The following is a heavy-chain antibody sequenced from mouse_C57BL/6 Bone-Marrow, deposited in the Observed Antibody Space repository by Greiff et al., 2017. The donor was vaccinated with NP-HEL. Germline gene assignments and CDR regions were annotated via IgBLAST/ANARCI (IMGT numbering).Heavy chain of an antibody. CDR1: GFNIKDDY. V-gene: IGHV14-4*01. CDR2: IDPENGDT. D-gene: IGHD1-3*01. J-gene: IGHJ1*03. CDR3: TTPVVAHWYFDV. Sequence: VQLQQSGAELVRPGASVKLSCTASGFNIKDDYMHWVKQRPEQGLEWIGWIDPENGDTEYASKFQGQATITADTSSNTAYLQLSSLTSEDTAVYYCTTPVVAHWYFDVWGTGTTVTVSS.